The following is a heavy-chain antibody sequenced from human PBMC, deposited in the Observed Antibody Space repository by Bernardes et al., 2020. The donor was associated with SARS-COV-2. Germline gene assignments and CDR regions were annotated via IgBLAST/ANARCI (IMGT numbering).Heavy chain of an antibody. Sequence: ASVKVSCKASGYTFTSYGISWVRQAPGQGLEWMGWISAYNGNTNYAQKLQGRVTMTTDTSTSTAYMELRSLRSDDTAVYYCARDHPHDFWSGSQFGGDFWGQGTPVAVSS. CDR2: ISAYNGNT. CDR3: ARDHPHDFWSGSQFGGDF. J-gene: IGHJ4*02. D-gene: IGHD3-3*01. CDR1: GYTFTSYG. V-gene: IGHV1-18*01.